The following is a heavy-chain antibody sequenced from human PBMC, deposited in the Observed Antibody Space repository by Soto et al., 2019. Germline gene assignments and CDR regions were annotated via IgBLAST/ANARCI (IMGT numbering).Heavy chain of an antibody. CDR3: ARSLSSGYYHDAFDI. CDR1: GGTFSSYA. CDR2: IIPIFGTA. D-gene: IGHD3-22*01. V-gene: IGHV1-69*13. J-gene: IGHJ3*02. Sequence: SVKVSCKASGGTFSSYAISWVRQAPGQGLEWMGGIIPIFGTANYAQKFQGRVTITADESTSTAYMELSSLRSEDTAVYYCARSLSSGYYHDAFDIWGQGTMVTV.